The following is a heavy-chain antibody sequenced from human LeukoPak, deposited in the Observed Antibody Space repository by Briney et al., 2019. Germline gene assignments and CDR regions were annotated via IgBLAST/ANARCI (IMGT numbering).Heavy chain of an antibody. CDR1: GGSVSSGSYY. CDR3: ARDRGRPYYFDY. J-gene: IGHJ4*02. V-gene: IGHV4-61*01. CDR2: IYFSGST. Sequence: SETLSLTCTVSGGSVSSGSYYWSWIRLPPGKGLEWIGYIYFSGSTTYNPSLNSRVTISIDTSKNQFSLKLSSVTAADTAVYYCARDRGRPYYFDYWGQGTLVTVSS.